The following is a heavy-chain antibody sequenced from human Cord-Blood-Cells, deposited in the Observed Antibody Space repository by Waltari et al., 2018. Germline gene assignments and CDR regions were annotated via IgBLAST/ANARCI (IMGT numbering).Heavy chain of an antibody. J-gene: IGHJ5*02. V-gene: IGHV3-48*02. CDR3: ARDLRKVGMGWFDP. Sequence: EVQLVESGGGFVQPGGSMSPSCAASGFTFSRYRMNWGRQAPGKGLEWVSYISSSSSTIYYADSVKGRFTISRDNAKNSLYLQMNSLRDEDTAVYYCARDLRKVGMGWFDPWGQGTLVTVSS. CDR1: GFTFSRYR. CDR2: ISSSSSTI. D-gene: IGHD1-26*01.